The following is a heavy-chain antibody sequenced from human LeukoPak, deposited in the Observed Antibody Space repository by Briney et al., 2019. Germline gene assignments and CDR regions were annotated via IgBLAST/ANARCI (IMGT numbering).Heavy chain of an antibody. CDR3: ARDPSLGGDY. Sequence: GASVKVSCKASGYTSTNYYIHWVRQAPGQGLEWMGIINPSSGSTNYAQKFQGRVTMTRDTSTSTVYMELSSLRSEDTAVYYCARDPSLGGDYWGQGTRVTVSS. J-gene: IGHJ4*02. CDR1: GYTSTNYY. CDR2: INPSSGST. D-gene: IGHD1-26*01. V-gene: IGHV1-46*01.